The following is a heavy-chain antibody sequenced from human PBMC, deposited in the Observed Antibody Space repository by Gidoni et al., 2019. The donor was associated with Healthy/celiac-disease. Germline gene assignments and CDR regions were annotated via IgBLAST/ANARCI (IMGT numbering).Heavy chain of an antibody. Sequence: QVQLQQWGAGLLKPSETLSLTCAVYGGSFSGYYWSWIRQPPGKGREWIGEINHSGSTNYNPSLKSRVTISVDTSKNQFALKLSSVTAADTAVYYCARGRRFGELPAPYFDYWGQGTLVTVSS. D-gene: IGHD3-10*01. CDR2: INHSGST. CDR1: GGSFSGYY. J-gene: IGHJ4*02. V-gene: IGHV4-34*01. CDR3: ARGRRFGELPAPYFDY.